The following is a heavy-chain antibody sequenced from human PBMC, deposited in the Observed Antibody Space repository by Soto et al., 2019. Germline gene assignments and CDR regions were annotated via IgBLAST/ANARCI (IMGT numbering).Heavy chain of an antibody. CDR1: GFTFSSYA. Sequence: PGGSLRLSCAASGFTFSSYAMSWVRQAPGKGLEWVSAISGSGGSTYYADSVKGRFTISRDNAKDSLYLQMNSLRAEDTAVYYCARASRLRTAMVPYYFDYWGQGTLVTVSS. V-gene: IGHV3-23*01. CDR3: ARASRLRTAMVPYYFDY. CDR2: ISGSGGST. D-gene: IGHD5-18*01. J-gene: IGHJ4*02.